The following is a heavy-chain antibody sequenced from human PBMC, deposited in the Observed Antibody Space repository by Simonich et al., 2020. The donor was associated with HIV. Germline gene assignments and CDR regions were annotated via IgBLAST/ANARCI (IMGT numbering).Heavy chain of an antibody. CDR3: AKVSIGPRGGGEF. D-gene: IGHD3-16*01. J-gene: IGHJ4*02. Sequence: QVQLVQSGSELKKPGASVKVSCKASGYTFTSYAMNWVRQAPGQGLEWMGWINTNTVNPTYAQGFTGRFVFPLDTSVSTAYLKINSLKTEDTAIYYWAKVSIGPRGGGEFWGQGTLVTVSS. V-gene: IGHV7-4-1*02. CDR1: GYTFTSYA. CDR2: INTNTVNP.